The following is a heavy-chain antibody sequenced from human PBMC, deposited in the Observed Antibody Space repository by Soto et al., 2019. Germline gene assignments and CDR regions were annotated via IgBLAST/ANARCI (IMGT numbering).Heavy chain of an antibody. V-gene: IGHV3-21*01. CDR3: ARAGYCSGGSCYPYYYYMDV. J-gene: IGHJ6*03. Sequence: GGSLRLSCAASGFTFSSYSMNWVRQAPGKGLEWVSSISSSSSYIYYADSVKGRFTISRDNAKNSLYLQMNSLRAEDTAVYYCARAGYCSGGSCYPYYYYMDVWGKGTTVTVSS. CDR2: ISSSSSYI. CDR1: GFTFSSYS. D-gene: IGHD2-15*01.